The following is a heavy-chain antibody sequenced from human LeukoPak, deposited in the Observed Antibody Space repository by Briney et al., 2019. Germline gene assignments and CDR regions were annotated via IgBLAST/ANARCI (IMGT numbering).Heavy chain of an antibody. D-gene: IGHD3-9*01. CDR2: ISWNSGSI. CDR3: AKGHYDILTGNYYWFDP. CDR1: GFTFDDYA. V-gene: IGHV3-9*01. J-gene: IGHJ5*02. Sequence: SLRLSCAASGFTFDDYAMHWVLQAPGKGLEWVSGISWNSGSIGYADSVKGRFTISRDNAKNSLYLQMNSLRAEDTALYYCAKGHYDILTGNYYWFDPWGQGTLVTVSS.